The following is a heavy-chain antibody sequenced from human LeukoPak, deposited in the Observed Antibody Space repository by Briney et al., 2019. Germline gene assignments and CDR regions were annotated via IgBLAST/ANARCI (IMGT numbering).Heavy chain of an antibody. CDR1: GGSISSSNW. CDR2: IYRSGST. V-gene: IGHV4-4*02. D-gene: IGHD6-19*01. J-gene: IGHJ5*02. CDR3: ARDPGIAVAGTRWFDP. Sequence: SGTLSLTCAVSGGSISSSNWWSWVRQPPGKGLEWIGEIYRSGSTNYNPSLKSRVTISVDKSKNQFSLKLSSVTAADTAVYYCARDPGIAVAGTRWFDPWGQGTLVTVSS.